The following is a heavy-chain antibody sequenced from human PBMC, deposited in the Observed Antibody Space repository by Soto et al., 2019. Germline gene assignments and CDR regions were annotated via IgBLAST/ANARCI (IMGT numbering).Heavy chain of an antibody. Sequence: QVQLVQSGAEVKKPGGTLNVSCKASGYTFTSYGISWVRQAPGQGLEWMGWINPYNGNTNYAQKLQGRVTMTTDTSTNTAYMELRSLRSDDTAVYYCARDWFAIDYWGQGTLVTVSS. D-gene: IGHD3-10*01. V-gene: IGHV1-18*01. CDR1: GYTFTSYG. CDR3: ARDWFAIDY. J-gene: IGHJ4*02. CDR2: INPYNGNT.